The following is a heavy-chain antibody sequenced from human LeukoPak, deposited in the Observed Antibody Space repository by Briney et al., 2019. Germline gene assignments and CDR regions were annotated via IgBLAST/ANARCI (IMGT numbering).Heavy chain of an antibody. D-gene: IGHD4-17*01. CDR3: ATKPNGDYYLDY. CDR1: GGSISSWDYY. V-gene: IGHV4-30-4*01. J-gene: IGHJ4*02. Sequence: PSQTLSLTCTVSGGSISSWDYYWSWIRQPPGKGLEWIGYIHSSGSTYYNPSLKSRVTISVDTSKNQFSLRLSSVTAADTAVYYCATKPNGDYYLDYWGQGTLDTVSS. CDR2: IHSSGST.